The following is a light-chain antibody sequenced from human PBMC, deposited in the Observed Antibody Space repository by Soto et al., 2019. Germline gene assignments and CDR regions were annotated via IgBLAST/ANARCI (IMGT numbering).Light chain of an antibody. Sequence: EIVLTRSPGTLSLSPGERATLSCRASQSIRSSYLAWYQQKPGQPPRLLIYAASSRATGIPDRFGGSGSGTDFTLTISRLEPEDFAVYYCQQYDSSLTWTFGQGTKVEIK. CDR2: AAS. V-gene: IGKV3-20*01. CDR1: QSIRSSY. J-gene: IGKJ1*01. CDR3: QQYDSSLTWT.